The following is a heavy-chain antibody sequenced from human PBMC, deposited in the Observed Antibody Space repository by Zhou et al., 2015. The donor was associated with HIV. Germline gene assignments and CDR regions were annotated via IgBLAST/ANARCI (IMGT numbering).Heavy chain of an antibody. CDR3: ARESPFGEVIVPGL. V-gene: IGHV1-69*06. Sequence: QVQLVQSGAEVKKPGASVKVSCKASGYTFTSYGISWVRQAPGQGLEWMGGINPIFGTANYAQRFQGRVTMTVDKSTDTAYMELSSLTFEDTAVFYCARESPFGEVIVPGLWGQGTLVTVSS. CDR2: INPIFGTA. J-gene: IGHJ4*02. D-gene: IGHD3-16*02. CDR1: GYTFTSYG.